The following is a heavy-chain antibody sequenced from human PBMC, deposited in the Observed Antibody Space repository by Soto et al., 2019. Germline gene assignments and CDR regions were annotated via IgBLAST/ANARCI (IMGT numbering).Heavy chain of an antibody. Sequence: PSVKVSCKASEGTFSGYAIIWVRQAPGQGLEWMGVIIPIFGIANYAQKFQGRVTITADESTSTADVELSSLTSEDTAVYYCARCGDGYNLLWWFDPWGQGTRVTV. CDR1: EGTFSGYA. CDR3: ARCGDGYNLLWWFDP. J-gene: IGHJ5*02. CDR2: IIPIFGIA. V-gene: IGHV1-69*13. D-gene: IGHD5-12*01.